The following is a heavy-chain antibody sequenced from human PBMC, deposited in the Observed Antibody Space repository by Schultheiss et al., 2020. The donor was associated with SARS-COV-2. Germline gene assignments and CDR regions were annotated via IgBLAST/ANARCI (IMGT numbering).Heavy chain of an antibody. Sequence: GESLKISCKGSGYSFTSYWIGWVRQMPGKGLEWMGIIYPGDSDARYSPSFQGQVTISADKSISTAYLQWSSLKASDTAMYYCARGYYDSSGYYFVGYWGQGTLVTVSS. J-gene: IGHJ4*02. CDR3: ARGYYDSSGYYFVGY. D-gene: IGHD3-22*01. CDR2: IYPGDSDA. V-gene: IGHV5-51*01. CDR1: GYSFTSYW.